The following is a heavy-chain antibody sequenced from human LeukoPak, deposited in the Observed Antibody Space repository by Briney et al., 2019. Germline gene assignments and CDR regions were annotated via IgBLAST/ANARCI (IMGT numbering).Heavy chain of an antibody. CDR2: INPNSGGA. V-gene: IGHV1-2*02. CDR3: AKGRVVAGSKSLTYHWLDP. CDR1: GYTFTGYY. Sequence: ASVKVSCKASGYTFTGYYIHWVRQAPGQGLEWVGWINPNSGGAKYAQKFQDRVTMTRDTSISTAYMGLSRLRSDDTAVYYCAKGRVVAGSKSLTYHWLDPWGQGTLVTVSS. J-gene: IGHJ5*02. D-gene: IGHD6-19*01.